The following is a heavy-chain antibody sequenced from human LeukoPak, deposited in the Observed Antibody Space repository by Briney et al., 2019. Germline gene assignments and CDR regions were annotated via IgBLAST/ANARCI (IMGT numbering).Heavy chain of an antibody. Sequence: GGSLRLSCAASGFTFSNYAMSWVRQAPGKGLELVSVISGRAGSTNYADSVKGRFTISRDSSKNTLYLQMNSLRAEDTAVYYCAKGVRGDNYNYYGMDVWGQGTTVIVSS. J-gene: IGHJ6*02. CDR3: AKGVRGDNYNYYGMDV. V-gene: IGHV3-23*01. CDR2: ISGRAGST. CDR1: GFTFSNYA. D-gene: IGHD3-10*01.